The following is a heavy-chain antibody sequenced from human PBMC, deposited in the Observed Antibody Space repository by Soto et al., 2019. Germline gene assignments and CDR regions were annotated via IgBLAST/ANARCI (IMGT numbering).Heavy chain of an antibody. CDR2: IIPIFGTA. V-gene: IGHV1-69*13. CDR3: ASHYGDYVGGYYYYGMDV. J-gene: IGHJ6*02. D-gene: IGHD4-17*01. CDR1: GGTFSSYA. Sequence: GASVKVSCKASGGTFSSYAISWVRQAPGQGLEWMGGIIPIFGTANYAQKFQGRVTITADESTSTAYMELSSLRSEDTAVYYCASHYGDYVGGYYYYGMDVWAQGTKVTVSS.